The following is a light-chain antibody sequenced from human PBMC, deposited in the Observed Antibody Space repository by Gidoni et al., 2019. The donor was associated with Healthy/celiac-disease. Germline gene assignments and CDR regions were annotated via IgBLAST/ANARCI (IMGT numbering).Light chain of an antibody. J-gene: IGKJ5*01. CDR3: QQRSNWPIT. CDR1: QGVSSY. Sequence: IVLTQPPATLSLSPGERATLSCRASQGVSSYLAWYQQKPGQAPRLLIYDASNRATGIPARFSGSGSGTDFTLTISSLEPEDFAVYYCQQRSNWPITFGQGTRLEIK. CDR2: DAS. V-gene: IGKV3-11*01.